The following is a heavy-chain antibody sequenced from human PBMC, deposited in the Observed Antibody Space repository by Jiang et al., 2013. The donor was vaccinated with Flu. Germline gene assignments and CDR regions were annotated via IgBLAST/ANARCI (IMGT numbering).Heavy chain of an antibody. Sequence: GSLRLSCAASGFTVSGNYMSWVRQAPGKGLEWVSHLYSGGNTYYADSVKGRFTISRDNSKNTLYLQMNSLRAEDTAVYYCARDTGDGDYLPNAFGVWGQGTMVTVSS. V-gene: IGHV3-53*01. CDR1: GFTVSGNY. CDR2: LYSGGNT. D-gene: IGHD4-17*01. CDR3: ARDTGDGDYLPNAFGV. J-gene: IGHJ3*01.